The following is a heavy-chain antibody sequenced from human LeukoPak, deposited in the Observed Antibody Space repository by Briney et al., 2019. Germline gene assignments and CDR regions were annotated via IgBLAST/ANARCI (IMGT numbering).Heavy chain of an antibody. CDR2: IYYSGGT. Sequence: ETMSLTCTVSGGSISSYYWSWIRQPPGKGLEWIGYIYYSGGTNYNPSLKSRVTISVDTSKNQFSLKLSSVTAADTAVYYCARLGFSNSGSYLDPSDYWGQGTLVTASS. J-gene: IGHJ4*02. V-gene: IGHV4-59*08. CDR3: ARLGFSNSGSYLDPSDY. D-gene: IGHD1-26*01. CDR1: GGSISSYY.